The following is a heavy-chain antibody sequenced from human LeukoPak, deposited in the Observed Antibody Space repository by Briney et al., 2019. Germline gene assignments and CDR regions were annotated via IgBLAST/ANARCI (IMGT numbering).Heavy chain of an antibody. CDR2: IYYSGST. Sequence: SETLSLTCSVSGGSVSSSIYYWGWIRQPPGKGLEWIGTIYYSGSTYYTPSLKSRVTISVDTSKNQFSLKLSSVTAADTAVYYCARGPPIVVVVAATPDFDYWGQGTLVTVSS. CDR1: GGSVSSSIYY. J-gene: IGHJ4*02. D-gene: IGHD2-15*01. CDR3: ARGPPIVVVVAATPDFDY. V-gene: IGHV4-39*07.